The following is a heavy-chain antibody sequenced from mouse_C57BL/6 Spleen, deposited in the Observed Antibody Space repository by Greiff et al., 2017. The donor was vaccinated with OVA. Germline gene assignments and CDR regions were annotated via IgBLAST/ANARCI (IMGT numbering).Heavy chain of an antibody. Sequence: VQLQQPGAELVKPGASVKVSCKASGYTFTSYWMHWVKQRPGQGLEWIGRIHPSDSDTNYNQKFKGKATLTVDKSSSTAYMQLSSLTSEDSAVYYCARPLFTTVEYAMDYWGQGTSVTVSS. J-gene: IGHJ4*01. CDR3: ARPLFTTVEYAMDY. CDR1: GYTFTSYW. D-gene: IGHD1-1*01. CDR2: IHPSDSDT. V-gene: IGHV1-74*01.